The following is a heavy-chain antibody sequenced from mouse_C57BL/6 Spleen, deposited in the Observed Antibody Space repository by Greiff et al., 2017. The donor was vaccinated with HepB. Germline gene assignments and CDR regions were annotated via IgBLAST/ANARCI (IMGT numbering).Heavy chain of an antibody. CDR2: INPNNGGT. Sequence: EVQLQQSGPELVKPGASVKISCKASGYTFTDYYMNWVKQSHGKSLEWIGDINPNNGGTSYNQKFKGKATLTVDKSSSTAYMELRSLTSEDSAVYYCARPLDYYGSSDFDYWGQGTTLTVSS. J-gene: IGHJ2*01. CDR3: ARPLDYYGSSDFDY. CDR1: GYTFTDYY. V-gene: IGHV1-26*01. D-gene: IGHD1-1*01.